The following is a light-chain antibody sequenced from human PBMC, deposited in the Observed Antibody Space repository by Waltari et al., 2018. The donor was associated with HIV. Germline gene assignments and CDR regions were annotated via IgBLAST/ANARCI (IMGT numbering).Light chain of an antibody. Sequence: QSVLTQPPSVSGAPGQRVTISCTGSSSNIGAGYDVHWYQQLPGTAPNLLIYGNSNRPSGVPDRFPGSKSGTSASLAITGLQAEDEADYYCQSYDSSLSVSVFGGGTKLTVL. CDR3: QSYDSSLSVSV. V-gene: IGLV1-40*01. CDR2: GNS. J-gene: IGLJ2*01. CDR1: SSNIGAGYD.